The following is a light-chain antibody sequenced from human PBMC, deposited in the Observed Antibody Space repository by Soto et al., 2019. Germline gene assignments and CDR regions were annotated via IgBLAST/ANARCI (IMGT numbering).Light chain of an antibody. Sequence: EVVMTQSPATLSVSPGERATLSCRASQSVSEYLAWYQQKPGQAPRLLIYGASTRATGIPARFSGSGSGTEFTLTIRSLQSEDFAVYYCQQYHIWPSITFGQGTRREIK. CDR2: GAS. CDR3: QQYHIWPSIT. CDR1: QSVSEY. V-gene: IGKV3-15*01. J-gene: IGKJ5*01.